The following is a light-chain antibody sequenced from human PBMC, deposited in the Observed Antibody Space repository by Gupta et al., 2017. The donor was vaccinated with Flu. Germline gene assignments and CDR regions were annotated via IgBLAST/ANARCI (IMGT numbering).Light chain of an antibody. CDR1: QSGSSSY. V-gene: IGKV3-20*01. CDR2: GAA. J-gene: IGKJ1*01. CDR3: QQYGSSPPWT. Sequence: RATIFCRARQSGSSSYLAWYQQKPGQAPRLLIYGAASRATGIPDRFSGSGSGTDFTLTISRLEPEDFAVYYCQQYGSSPPWTFGQGTKVEIK.